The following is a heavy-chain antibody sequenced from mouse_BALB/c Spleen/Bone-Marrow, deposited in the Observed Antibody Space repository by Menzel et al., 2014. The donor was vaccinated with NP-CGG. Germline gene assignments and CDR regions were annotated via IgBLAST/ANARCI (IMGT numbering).Heavy chain of an antibody. CDR3: ARWASSMDY. J-gene: IGHJ4*01. D-gene: IGHD6-1*01. Sequence: EVKVVESGPELVKPGASVKMSCKASGYTFTSYVMHWVRQKPGQGLEWIGYINPYNDGTKYNEKFKGKATLTSDKSSSTAYMELSSLTSEDSAVYYCARWASSMDYWGQGTSVTVSS. V-gene: IGHV1-14*01. CDR2: INPYNDGT. CDR1: GYTFTSYV.